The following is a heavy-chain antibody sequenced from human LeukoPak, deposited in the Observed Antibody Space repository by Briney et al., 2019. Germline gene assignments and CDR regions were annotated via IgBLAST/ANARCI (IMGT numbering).Heavy chain of an antibody. CDR1: GFTFSGSP. CDR3: TSWGGIAVGYYMDV. J-gene: IGHJ6*03. Sequence: GGSLRLSCAASGFTFSGSPMHWVRQAFGKGLEWVGRIRSKANGYATAYAASVRGRFTISRDDSKNTAYLQMNSLKTEDTAVYYCTSWGGIAVGYYMDVWGKGTTVTVSS. V-gene: IGHV3-73*01. CDR2: IRSKANGYAT. D-gene: IGHD6-19*01.